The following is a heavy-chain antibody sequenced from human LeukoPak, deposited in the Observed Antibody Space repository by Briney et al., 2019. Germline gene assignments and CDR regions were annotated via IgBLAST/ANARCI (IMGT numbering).Heavy chain of an antibody. V-gene: IGHV4-34*01. J-gene: IGHJ5*02. CDR3: ARGRWRVTTALGHNWFDP. CDR1: GGSFSGYY. D-gene: IGHD4-17*01. Sequence: SETLFLTCAVYGGSFSGYYWSWIRQPPGKGLEWIGEINHSGSTNYNPSLKSRVTISVDTSKNQFSLKLSSVTAADTAVYYCARGRWRVTTALGHNWFDPWGQGTLVTVSS. CDR2: INHSGST.